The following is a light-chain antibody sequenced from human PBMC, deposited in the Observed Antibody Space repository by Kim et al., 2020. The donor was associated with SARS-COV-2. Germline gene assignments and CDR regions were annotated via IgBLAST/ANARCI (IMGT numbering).Light chain of an antibody. V-gene: IGLV2-18*02. J-gene: IGLJ2*01. CDR3: TSYTSTSTV. CDR2: DVT. CDR1: SSVVDNYNR. Sequence: PEQSVTISCRGTSSVVDNYNRVSWYQQSPGTAPKLLIYDVTIRPSGVPDRFSGSKSGNTASLTISGLQAENTAKYYCTSYTSTSTVFGGGTKVTVL.